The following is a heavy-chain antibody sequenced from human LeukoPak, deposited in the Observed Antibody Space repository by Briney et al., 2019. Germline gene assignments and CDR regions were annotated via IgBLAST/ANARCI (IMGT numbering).Heavy chain of an antibody. J-gene: IGHJ3*02. Sequence: GGSLRLSCAASGFSFSSYWMSWVRQAPGKGLEWVANIRQDGSEKYYVDSVKGRFTISRDNAKNSLYLQMNSPRAEDTAVYYCVRDQGKAVAGTSSAFDIWGQGIMATVSS. CDR1: GFSFSSYW. CDR3: VRDQGKAVAGTSSAFDI. CDR2: IRQDGSEK. D-gene: IGHD6-19*01. V-gene: IGHV3-7*01.